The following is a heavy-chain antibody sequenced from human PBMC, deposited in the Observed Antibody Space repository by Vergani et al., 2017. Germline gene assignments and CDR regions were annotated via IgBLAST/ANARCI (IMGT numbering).Heavy chain of an antibody. CDR3: TRSECSGTTCYGHYVDL. CDR1: GFRVTTYY. CDR2: IKSDGRT. D-gene: IGHD4-17*01. V-gene: IGHV3-66*02. J-gene: IGHJ4*01. Sequence: VELLESGGGLAQPGGSLRVSCSASGFRVTTYYMSWVRQAPGKGLEWVSVIKSDGRTSYAESVRGRFTISRDTSRNAVYLQMNILRVEDTGVYYCTRSECSGTTCYGHYVDLRGNGILVTVSS.